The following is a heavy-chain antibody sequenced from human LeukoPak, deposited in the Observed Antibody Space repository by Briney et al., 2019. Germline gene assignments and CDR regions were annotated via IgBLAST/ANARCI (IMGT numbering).Heavy chain of an antibody. CDR2: IYYSGST. CDR3: ARHGAAKLRYFDWSLS. CDR1: GGSISSYY. D-gene: IGHD3-9*01. V-gene: IGHV4-59*08. J-gene: IGHJ5*01. Sequence: SETLSLTCTGSGGSISSYYWSWLRQPPGKGLEGIGYIYYSGSTNYNPSLKSRVTILVDTSKNQFSLKLSSVTAADAAVYYCARHGAAKLRYFDWSLSWGQGTLVTVSS.